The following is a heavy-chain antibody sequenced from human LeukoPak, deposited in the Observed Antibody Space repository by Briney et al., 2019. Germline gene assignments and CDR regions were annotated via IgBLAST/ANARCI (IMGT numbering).Heavy chain of an antibody. CDR1: GYTFTGYY. D-gene: IGHD6-13*01. V-gene: IGHV1-2*02. CDR2: INPNSGGT. CDR3: ARDFSWSVDY. Sequence: ASVKVSCKASGYTFTGYYMHWVRQAPGQGLEWMGWINPNSGGTTYAQKFQGRLIMTRDTSTGTVNMELSSLTSEDTAVYYCARDFSWSVDYWGQGALVTVSS. J-gene: IGHJ4*02.